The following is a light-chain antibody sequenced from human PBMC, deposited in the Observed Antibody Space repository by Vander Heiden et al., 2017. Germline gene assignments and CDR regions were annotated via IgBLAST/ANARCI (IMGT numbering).Light chain of an antibody. CDR1: SSNIGAGYD. Sequence: QSVLTQPPSVSGAPGQRVTICCTGSSSNIGAGYDVHWYQQLPATAPKLLIYGNSNRPSGVPDRFSGSKSGTSASPAITGLQAEDEADYYCQSYDSSLSGVVFGGGTKLTVL. J-gene: IGLJ2*01. CDR3: QSYDSSLSGVV. CDR2: GNS. V-gene: IGLV1-40*01.